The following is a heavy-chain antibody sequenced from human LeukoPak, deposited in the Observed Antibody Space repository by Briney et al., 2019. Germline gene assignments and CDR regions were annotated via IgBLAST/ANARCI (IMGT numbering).Heavy chain of an antibody. J-gene: IGHJ6*04. D-gene: IGHD5-18*01. CDR3: ARDTAMVRGVEYYYGMDV. CDR2: ISSSSSYT. V-gene: IGHV3-11*06. Sequence: GGSLRLSCAASGFTFSDYYMSWIRQAPGKGLEWVSYISSSSSYTNYADSVKGRFAISRDNAKNSLYLQMNSPRAEDTAVYYCARDTAMVRGVEYYYGMDVWGKGTTVTVSS. CDR1: GFTFSDYY.